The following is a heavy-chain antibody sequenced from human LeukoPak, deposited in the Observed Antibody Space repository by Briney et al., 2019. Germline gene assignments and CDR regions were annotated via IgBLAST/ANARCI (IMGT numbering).Heavy chain of an antibody. CDR2: IFHSGNT. CDR1: GYSISSGYY. V-gene: IGHV4-38-2*02. Sequence: SSETLSLTCTVSGYSISSGYYWGWIRQPPGKGLEWIGNIFHSGNTYYNPSLESRITISVDKSKNHFSLKLTSVTAADTAIYYCAAAAVAVDYWGQGTLVTVSS. CDR3: AAAAVAVDY. D-gene: IGHD6-19*01. J-gene: IGHJ4*02.